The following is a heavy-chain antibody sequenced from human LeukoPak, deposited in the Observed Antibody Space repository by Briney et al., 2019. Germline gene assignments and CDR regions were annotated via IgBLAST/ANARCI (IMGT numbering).Heavy chain of an antibody. Sequence: ASVKVSCKTCGYIFTDYDIKWVRQATGQGLEWMGWMNPYSGGTGYAQNFQGRVTMTRDTSISTAYMELNSLTSEDTAVDYCARFHRHELPKSDYWGQGTLVTVSS. CDR1: GYIFTDYD. D-gene: IGHD1-14*01. J-gene: IGHJ4*02. V-gene: IGHV1-8*01. CDR3: ARFHRHELPKSDY. CDR2: MNPYSGGT.